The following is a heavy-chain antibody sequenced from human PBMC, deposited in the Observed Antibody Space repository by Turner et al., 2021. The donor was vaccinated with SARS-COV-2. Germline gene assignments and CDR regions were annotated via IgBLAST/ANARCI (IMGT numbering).Heavy chain of an antibody. V-gene: IGHV3-33*01. CDR1: GFTFSSYG. CDR3: ARDGSGYYDSSGYFDH. D-gene: IGHD3-22*01. J-gene: IGHJ4*02. CDR2: IWYDGSNK. Sequence: VQLVESGGVVVQPGRSLRLSCAASGFTFSSYGMNWVRQAPGKGLEGMAVIWYDGSNKYYADSVKGRFTISRDNSKNTLYLQMNSLRAEDTAVYYCARDGSGYYDSSGYFDHWGQGTLVTVSS.